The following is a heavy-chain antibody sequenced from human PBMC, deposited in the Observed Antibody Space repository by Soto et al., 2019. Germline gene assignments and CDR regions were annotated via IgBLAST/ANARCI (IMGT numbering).Heavy chain of an antibody. CDR1: GGSISSYY. J-gene: IGHJ4*02. D-gene: IGHD6-13*01. CDR2: IYYSGST. V-gene: IGHV4-59*01. Sequence: SETLSLTCTVPGGSISSYYWSWIRQPPGKGLEWIGYIYYSGSTNYNPSLKSRVTISVDTSKNQFSLKLSSVTAADTAVYYCARGSRSRALGYSSSWYEYYFDYWGQGTLVTVSS. CDR3: ARGSRSRALGYSSSWYEYYFDY.